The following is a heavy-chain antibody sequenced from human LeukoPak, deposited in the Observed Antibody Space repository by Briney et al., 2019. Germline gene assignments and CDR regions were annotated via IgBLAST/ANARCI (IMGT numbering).Heavy chain of an antibody. Sequence: PSETLSLTCTVSGGSISSYYWSWIRQPAGKGLEWIGRIYTSGSTNYNPSLKSRVTMSVDTSKNQFSLTLSSVTDADTAVYYCARDPSSRSSSWPYWGQGTLVTVSS. D-gene: IGHD6-13*01. CDR2: IYTSGST. CDR3: ARDPSSRSSSWPY. V-gene: IGHV4-4*07. J-gene: IGHJ4*02. CDR1: GGSISSYY.